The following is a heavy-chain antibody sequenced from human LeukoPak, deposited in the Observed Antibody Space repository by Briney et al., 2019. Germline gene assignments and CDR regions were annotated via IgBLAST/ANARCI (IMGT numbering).Heavy chain of an antibody. J-gene: IGHJ4*02. V-gene: IGHV1-46*01. D-gene: IGHD6-6*01. CDR1: GYTFTSYY. CDR2: INPSGGST. CDR3: ARRFEAIAALHY. Sequence: ASVKVSCKASGYTFTSYYIHWVRQAPGQGLEWMGIINPSGGSTSYAQKFQGRVTMTRDTSTSTVYMQLTSLRSEDTAVYYCARRFEAIAALHYWGQGTLVTVSS.